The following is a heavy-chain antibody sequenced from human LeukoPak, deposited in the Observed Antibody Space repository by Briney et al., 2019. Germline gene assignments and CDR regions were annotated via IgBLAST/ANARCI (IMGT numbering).Heavy chain of an antibody. CDR2: IYYSGST. Sequence: SQTLSLTCTVSGGSISSGDYYWSWIRQPPGKGLEWIGYIYYSGSTYYNPSLKSQVTISVDTSKNQFSLKLSSVTAADTAVYYCARGADFWSGYRTYYMDVWGKGTTVTVSS. D-gene: IGHD3-3*01. CDR3: ARGADFWSGYRTYYMDV. V-gene: IGHV4-30-4*08. J-gene: IGHJ6*03. CDR1: GGSISSGDYY.